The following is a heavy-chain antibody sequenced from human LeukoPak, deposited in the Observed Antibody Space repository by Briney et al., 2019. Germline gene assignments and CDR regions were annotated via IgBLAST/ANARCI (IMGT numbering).Heavy chain of an antibody. D-gene: IGHD5-12*01. CDR1: GYTFTGYY. Sequence: GASVKVSCKASGYTFTGYYMHWVRQAPGQGLEWTGWINPNSGGTNYAQKFQGRVTMTRDTSISTAYMELSRLRSDDTAVYYCARDTAWGSGYDVWFDPWGQGTLVTVSS. CDR2: INPNSGGT. CDR3: ARDTAWGSGYDVWFDP. J-gene: IGHJ5*02. V-gene: IGHV1-2*02.